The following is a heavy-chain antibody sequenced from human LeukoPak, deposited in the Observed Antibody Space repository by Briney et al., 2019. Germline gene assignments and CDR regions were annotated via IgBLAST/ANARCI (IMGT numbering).Heavy chain of an antibody. J-gene: IGHJ4*02. CDR3: ARDTAMVNAHYFDY. D-gene: IGHD5-18*01. Sequence: SETLSLTCTVSGGSISSGGYYWSWIRQHPGQGLEWIGYIYHSGSTYYNPSLKSRVTISVDTSKNQFSLKLSSVTAADTAVYYCARDTAMVNAHYFDYWGQGTLVTVSS. V-gene: IGHV4-31*02. CDR2: IYHSGST. CDR1: GGSISSGGYY.